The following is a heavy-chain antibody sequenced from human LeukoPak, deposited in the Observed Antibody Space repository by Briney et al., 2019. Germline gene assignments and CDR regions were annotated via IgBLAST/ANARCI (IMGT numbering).Heavy chain of an antibody. V-gene: IGHV3-23*01. CDR2: ISGSGGST. J-gene: IGHJ4*02. CDR3: AKRGVGYGDYVYYFDY. D-gene: IGHD4-17*01. Sequence: GGSLRLSCAASGFTFSSYAMSWVRQAPGKGLEWVSAISGSGGSTYYADSVKGRFTISRDNSKNTLYPQMNSLRAEDTAVYYCAKRGVGYGDYVYYFDYWGQGPLVTVSS. CDR1: GFTFSSYA.